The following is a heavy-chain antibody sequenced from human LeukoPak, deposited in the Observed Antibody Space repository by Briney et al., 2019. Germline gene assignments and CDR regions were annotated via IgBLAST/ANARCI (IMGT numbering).Heavy chain of an antibody. D-gene: IGHD3-22*01. J-gene: IGHJ4*02. CDR1: GGSISSSSYY. CDR3: ASQLSSGYHRVFDY. CDR2: IYYSGST. V-gene: IGHV4-39*01. Sequence: SETLSLTCTVSGGSISSSSYYWGWIRQPPGKGLEWIGSIYYSGSTYYNPSLKSRVTISVDTSKNQFSLKLSSVTAADTAVYYCASQLSSGYHRVFDYWGQGTLVTVSS.